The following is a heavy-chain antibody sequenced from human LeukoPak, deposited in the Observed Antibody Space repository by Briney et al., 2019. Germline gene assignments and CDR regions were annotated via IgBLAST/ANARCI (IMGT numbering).Heavy chain of an antibody. J-gene: IGHJ4*02. CDR3: ARGKWGVDY. V-gene: IGHV3-7*01. CDR1: GFTFSNYW. CDR2: IKQDGSEK. D-gene: IGHD1-26*01. Sequence: GGSLRLSCAASGFTFSNYWMSWVRQAPGKGLEWVANIKQDGSEKYYVDSVKGRFTISRDNAKNSLYLQMNSLRAEDTAVYYCARGKWGVDYWGQGTLVTVSS.